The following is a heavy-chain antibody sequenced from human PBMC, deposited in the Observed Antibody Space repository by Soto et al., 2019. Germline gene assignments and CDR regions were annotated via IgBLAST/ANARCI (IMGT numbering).Heavy chain of an antibody. J-gene: IGHJ5*02. V-gene: IGHV4-31*03. CDR1: GGSISSDDYY. CDR2: IYYSGST. Sequence: QVQLQESGPGLVKPSQTLSLTCTVSGGSISSDDYYWSWIRQHPGQGLEWIGYIYYSGSTYYHPSLKSRVTISVDTAKNQFSLKLSSVTAADTAVYYCARTMVRGPPFDPWGQGTLGTVAA. D-gene: IGHD3-10*01. CDR3: ARTMVRGPPFDP.